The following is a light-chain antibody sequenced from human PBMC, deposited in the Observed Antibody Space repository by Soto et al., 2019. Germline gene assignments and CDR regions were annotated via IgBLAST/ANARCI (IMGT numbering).Light chain of an antibody. J-gene: IGKJ4*01. CDR2: DAS. Sequence: DIQMTQPPSSLSASVGDRVTITCQASQDISNYLNWYQQKPGKAPKLLIYDASNLETGVPSRFSGSGSGTDFTFTISSLQPEDIETYYCQQYDNLPLTLGGGTKVDIK. CDR1: QDISNY. V-gene: IGKV1-33*01. CDR3: QQYDNLPLT.